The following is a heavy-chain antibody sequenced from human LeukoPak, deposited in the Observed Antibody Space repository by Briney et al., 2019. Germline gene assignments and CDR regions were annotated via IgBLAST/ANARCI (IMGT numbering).Heavy chain of an antibody. CDR1: GGSISSSSYY. CDR2: IYYSGST. CDR3: ARHEIPIGYCSSTSCYTGGVFDY. D-gene: IGHD2-2*02. J-gene: IGHJ4*02. V-gene: IGHV4-39*01. Sequence: SETLSLTCTVSGGSISSSSYYWGWIRQPPGKGLEWIGSIYYSGSTYYNPSLKSRVTISVDTSKNQFSLKLSSVTAADTAVYYCARHEIPIGYCSSTSCYTGGVFDYWGQGTLVTVSS.